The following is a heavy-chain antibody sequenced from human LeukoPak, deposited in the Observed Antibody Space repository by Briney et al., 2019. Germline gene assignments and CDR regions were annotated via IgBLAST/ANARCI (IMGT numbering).Heavy chain of an antibody. CDR3: ARATSIDDFWSGYYSYYYYYMDV. CDR1: GGSISSSSYY. V-gene: IGHV4-39*07. J-gene: IGHJ6*03. Sequence: SETLSLTCTVSGGSISSSSYYWGWIRQPPGKGLEWIGSIYYSGSTYYNPSLKSRVTISVDTSKNQFSLKLSSVTAADTAVYYCARATSIDDFWSGYYSYYYYYMDVWGKGTTVTVSS. CDR2: IYYSGST. D-gene: IGHD3-3*01.